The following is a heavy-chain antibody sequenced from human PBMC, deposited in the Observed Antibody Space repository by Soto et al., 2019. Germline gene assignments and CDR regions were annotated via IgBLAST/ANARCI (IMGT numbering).Heavy chain of an antibody. D-gene: IGHD3-9*01. V-gene: IGHV4-34*01. CDR2: INHSGST. CDR3: ARSRYFDWLSHTSGWFDP. J-gene: IGHJ5*02. Sequence: ASETLSLTCAVYGGSFSGYYWSWIRQPPGKGLEWIGEINHSGSTNYNPSLKSRVTISVDTSKNQFSLKLSSVTAADTAVYYCARSRYFDWLSHTSGWFDPWGQGTLVTVSS. CDR1: GGSFSGYY.